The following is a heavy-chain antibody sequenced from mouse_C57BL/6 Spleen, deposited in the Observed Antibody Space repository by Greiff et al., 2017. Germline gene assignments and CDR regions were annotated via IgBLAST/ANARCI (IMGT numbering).Heavy chain of an antibody. CDR3: ASLGRSYRYFDV. CDR1: GYTFTSYW. CDR2: IHPNSGST. D-gene: IGHD1-1*01. Sequence: VQLQQPGAELVKPGASVKLSCKASGYTFTSYWMHWVKQRPGQGLEWIGMIHPNSGSTNYNEKFKSKATLTVDKSSSTAYMQLSSLTSEDSAVYYCASLGRSYRYFDVWGTGTTVTVSS. J-gene: IGHJ1*03. V-gene: IGHV1-64*01.